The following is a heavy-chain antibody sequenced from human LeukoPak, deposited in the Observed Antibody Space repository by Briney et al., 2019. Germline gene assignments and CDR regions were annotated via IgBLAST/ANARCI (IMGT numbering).Heavy chain of an antibody. Sequence: GASVKVSCKASGYTFTSYGISWVRQAPGQGLEWMGWISAYNGNTNYAQKLQGRVTMTTDTSTSTAYMELGSLGSEDTAVYYCARDLGGYYVSYGMDVWGQGTTVTVSS. CDR3: ARDLGGYYVSYGMDV. D-gene: IGHD3-10*02. J-gene: IGHJ6*02. CDR2: ISAYNGNT. V-gene: IGHV1-18*01. CDR1: GYTFTSYG.